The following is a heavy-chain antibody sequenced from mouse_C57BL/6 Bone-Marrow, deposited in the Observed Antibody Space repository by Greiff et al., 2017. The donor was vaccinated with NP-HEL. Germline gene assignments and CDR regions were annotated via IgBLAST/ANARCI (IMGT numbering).Heavy chain of an antibody. Sequence: VKLMESGPELVKPGASVKISCKASGYAFSSSWMNWVKQRPGQGLEWIGRIYPGDGDTNYNGKFKGKATLTADKSSSTAYMQLSSLTSEDSAVYFCARWLLRWGQGTTVTVSS. D-gene: IGHD2-3*01. J-gene: IGHJ2*01. CDR2: IYPGDGDT. CDR3: ARWLLR. V-gene: IGHV1-82*01. CDR1: GYAFSSSW.